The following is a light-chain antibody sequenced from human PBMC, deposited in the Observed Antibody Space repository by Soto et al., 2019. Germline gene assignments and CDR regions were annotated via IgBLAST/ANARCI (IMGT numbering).Light chain of an antibody. CDR2: DDS. Sequence: SYVLTQPPSVSAAPGQTARISCGGHNVGVKSVHWYQQRPGQAPVLVVYDDSDRPSGIPERFSGSKSGDTATLTIRSVDAGDEADFYCQVWDSRSDHWVFGGGTKLTVL. J-gene: IGLJ3*02. CDR3: QVWDSRSDHWV. CDR1: NVGVKS. V-gene: IGLV3-21*02.